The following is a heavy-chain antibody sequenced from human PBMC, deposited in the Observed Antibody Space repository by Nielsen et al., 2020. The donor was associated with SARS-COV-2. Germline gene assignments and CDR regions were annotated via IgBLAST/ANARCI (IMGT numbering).Heavy chain of an antibody. CDR3: ARMYYYGSSNVGSYYFDY. CDR2: IIPILDIA. J-gene: IGHJ4*02. V-gene: IGHV1-69*02. D-gene: IGHD3-10*01. Sequence: WVRQAPGQGLEWMGRIIPILDIANYAQNFQGRVTITADKSTTTAYMELSSLRSEDTAVYYCARMYYYGSSNVGSYYFDYWGQGTLVTASS.